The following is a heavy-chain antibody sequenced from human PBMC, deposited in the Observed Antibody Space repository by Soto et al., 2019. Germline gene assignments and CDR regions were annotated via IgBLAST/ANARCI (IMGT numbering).Heavy chain of an antibody. D-gene: IGHD3-10*01. Sequence: SVKVSCKVSGGTFSSYAISWVRQAPGQGLEWMGGIIPIFGTANYAQKFQGRVTITADESTSTAYMELSSLRSEDTAVYYCASVDYGSGSHDYWGQGTLVTVSS. CDR2: IIPIFGTA. CDR3: ASVDYGSGSHDY. V-gene: IGHV1-69*13. CDR1: GGTFSSYA. J-gene: IGHJ4*02.